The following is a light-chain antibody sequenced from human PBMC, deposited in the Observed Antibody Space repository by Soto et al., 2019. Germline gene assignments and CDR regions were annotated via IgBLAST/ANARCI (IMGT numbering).Light chain of an antibody. V-gene: IGLV1-40*01. CDR2: GNN. CDR1: SSNIGAGRD. Sequence: QSVLTQPPSVSGAPGQRVTISCTGSSSNIGAGRDVHWYQQLPGTAPRLLIYGNNNRPSGVPDRFSASKPGTSASLAITGLQAEDEADFYCQSFDSSLSAYVFGTGTKVTVL. CDR3: QSFDSSLSAYV. J-gene: IGLJ1*01.